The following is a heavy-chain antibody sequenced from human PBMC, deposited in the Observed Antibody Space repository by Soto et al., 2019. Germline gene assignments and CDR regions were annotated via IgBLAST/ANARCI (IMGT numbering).Heavy chain of an antibody. Sequence: SVKVSCKASGGTFSSYAISWVRQAPGQGLEWMGGIIPIFGTANYAQKFQGRVTITADESTSTAYMELSSLRSEDTAVYYCARRPRRFYYDSSGYYNWFAPWGQGTLVTVSS. CDR2: IIPIFGTA. D-gene: IGHD3-22*01. V-gene: IGHV1-69*13. J-gene: IGHJ5*02. CDR3: ARRPRRFYYDSSGYYNWFAP. CDR1: GGTFSSYA.